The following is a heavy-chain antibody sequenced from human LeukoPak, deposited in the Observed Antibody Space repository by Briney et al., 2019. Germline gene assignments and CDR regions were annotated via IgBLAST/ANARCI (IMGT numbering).Heavy chain of an antibody. CDR1: GLTFSTSG. V-gene: IGHV3-21*06. CDR3: ATETNGRHYDY. Sequence: PGGSLILSCTTSGLTFSTSGFNWGREAPGKGLEWVASIGPTGFDRYHADSIKGRFTISRDNANNFLYLQMDSLRAEDTAVYYCATETNGRHYDYWGQGTLLTVSS. J-gene: IGHJ4*02. CDR2: IGPTGFDR. D-gene: IGHD1-14*01.